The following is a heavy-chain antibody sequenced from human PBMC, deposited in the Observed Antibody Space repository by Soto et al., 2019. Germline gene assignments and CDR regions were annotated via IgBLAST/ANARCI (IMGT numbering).Heavy chain of an antibody. CDR1: GGTFSSYA. CDR2: IIPIFGTA. D-gene: IGHD6-13*01. V-gene: IGHV1-69*13. J-gene: IGHJ6*02. Sequence: ASVKVSCKASGGTFSSYAISWVRQAPGQRLEWMGGIIPIFGTANYAQKFQGRVTITADESTSTAYMELSSLRSEDTAVYYCASGSINSSSWYYYYYGMDVWGQGTTVTVSS. CDR3: ASGSINSSSWYYYYYGMDV.